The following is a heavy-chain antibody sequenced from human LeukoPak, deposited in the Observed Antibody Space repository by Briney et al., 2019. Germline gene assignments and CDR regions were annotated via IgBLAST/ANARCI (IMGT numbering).Heavy chain of an antibody. CDR2: IYPGDSDT. D-gene: IGHD5-18*01. CDR1: GYSFTSYW. V-gene: IGHV5-51*01. J-gene: IGHJ5*02. CDR3: ARRGYSYGNWFDP. Sequence: GECLKISCKGSGYSFTSYWIGWVRQMPGKGREWMGIIYPGDSDTRYSPSFQGQVTISADKSISTAYLQWSSLKASDTAMYYCARRGYSYGNWFDPWGQGTLVTVSS.